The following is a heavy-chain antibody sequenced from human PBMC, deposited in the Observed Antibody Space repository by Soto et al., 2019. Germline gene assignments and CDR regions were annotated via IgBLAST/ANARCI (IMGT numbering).Heavy chain of an antibody. CDR2: IKSKTDGGTT. Sequence: EVQLVESGGGLVKPGGSLRLSCAASGFTFSNAWMSWVRQAPGKGLEWVGRIKSKTDGGTTDYAAPVKGRFTISRDDSKNTLYLQRNSLKTEDTGVYYCTTGIVGWLFDYGGQGTLVTVSS. V-gene: IGHV3-15*01. J-gene: IGHJ4*02. CDR3: TTGIVGWLFDY. CDR1: GFTFSNAW. D-gene: IGHD1-26*01.